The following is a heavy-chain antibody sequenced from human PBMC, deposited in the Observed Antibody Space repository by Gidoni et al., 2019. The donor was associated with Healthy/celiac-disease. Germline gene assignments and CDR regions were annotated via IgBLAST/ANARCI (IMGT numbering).Heavy chain of an antibody. CDR2: IDWDDDK. J-gene: IGHJ4*02. CDR1: GFSLSTRGMC. V-gene: IGHV2-70*01. CDR3: ARIVRLDSSGWYYFDY. D-gene: IGHD6-19*01. Sequence: QVTLRESGPALVKPTQTLTLTCTFSGFSLSTRGMCVSWIRQHPGKALEWLALIDWDDDKYYSTSLKTRLTISKDTSKNQVVLTMTNMDPVDTATYYCARIVRLDSSGWYYFDYWGQGTLVTVSS.